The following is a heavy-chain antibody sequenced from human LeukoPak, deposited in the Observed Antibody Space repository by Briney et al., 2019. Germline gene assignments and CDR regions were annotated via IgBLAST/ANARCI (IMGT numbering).Heavy chain of an antibody. Sequence: SETLSLTCTVSGGSLSSYYWSWIRQPPGKGLEWIGYIYYSGSTNYNPSLKSRVTISVDTSKNQFSLKLSSVTAADTAVYYCARWELRGWFDPWGQGTLVTVSS. CDR3: ARWELRGWFDP. V-gene: IGHV4-59*01. CDR2: IYYSGST. CDR1: GGSLSSYY. J-gene: IGHJ5*02. D-gene: IGHD1-26*01.